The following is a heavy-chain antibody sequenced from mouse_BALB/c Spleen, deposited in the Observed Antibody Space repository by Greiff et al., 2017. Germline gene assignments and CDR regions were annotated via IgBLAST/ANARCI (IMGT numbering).Heavy chain of an antibody. CDR3: ARHEHYRSFYAMDY. Sequence: EVHLVESGGGLVQPGGSLKLSCAASGFTFSSYTMSWVRQTPEKRLEWVAYISNGGGSTYYPDTVKGRFTISRDNAKNTLYLQMSSLKSEDTAMYYCARHEHYRSFYAMDYWGQGTSVTVSS. CDR2: ISNGGGST. J-gene: IGHJ4*01. V-gene: IGHV5-12-2*01. D-gene: IGHD2-14*01. CDR1: GFTFSSYT.